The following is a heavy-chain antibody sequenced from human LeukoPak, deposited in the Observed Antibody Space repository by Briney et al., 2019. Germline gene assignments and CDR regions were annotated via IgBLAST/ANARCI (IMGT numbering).Heavy chain of an antibody. V-gene: IGHV3-74*01. CDR1: GFTFDDYA. CDR3: VRDIGTD. Sequence: GGSLRLSCAASGFTFDDYAMHWVRQVPGEGLVWVSRINSDGTLTTNADSVKGRFTISRDNAKNMLYLQMNSLRVEDTAVYYCVRDIGTDWGQGTLVTVSS. CDR2: INSDGTLT. D-gene: IGHD1-14*01. J-gene: IGHJ4*02.